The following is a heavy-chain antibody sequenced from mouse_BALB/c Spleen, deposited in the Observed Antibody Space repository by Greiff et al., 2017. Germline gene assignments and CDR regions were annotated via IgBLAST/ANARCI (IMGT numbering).Heavy chain of an antibody. Sequence: VKLMESGPELVRPGVSVKISCKGSSYTFTDYAMHWVKQSHAKSLEWIGVISTYYGNTNYNQKFKGKATMTVDKSSSTAYMELARLTSEDSAVYYCAREGGDYDGSAMDYWGQGTSVTVSS. CDR2: ISTYYGNT. CDR1: SYTFTDYA. J-gene: IGHJ4*01. CDR3: AREGGDYDGSAMDY. D-gene: IGHD2-4*01. V-gene: IGHV1-67*01.